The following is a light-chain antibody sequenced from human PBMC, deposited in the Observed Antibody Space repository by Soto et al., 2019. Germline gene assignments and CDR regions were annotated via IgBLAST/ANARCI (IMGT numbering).Light chain of an antibody. J-gene: IGKJ5*01. CDR2: MLS. Sequence: IVLTHSPGTLSLSPCDRATLSFSASQSLFYSDNGNTYLDWYLQKPGQSPQLLIYMLSYRASGVPDRFSGSGSGTDFTLKISRVEAEDVGVYYCMQRTEFPITFGQGTRLEIK. CDR3: MQRTEFPIT. V-gene: IGKV2-40*01. CDR1: QSLFYSDNGNTY.